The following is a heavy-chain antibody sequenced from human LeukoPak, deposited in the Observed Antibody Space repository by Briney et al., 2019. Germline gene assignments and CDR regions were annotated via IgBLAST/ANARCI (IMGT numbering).Heavy chain of an antibody. CDR3: SRGPTIRGRWFDP. CDR2: INPSGGST. CDR1: GYTFTSYY. Sequence: GSVKVSSKASGYTFTSYYMHWVRQAPGQGREWMGIINPSGGSTSYAQKFQGRVTMTRDTSTSTVYMELSSLRSEDTAVYYCSRGPTIRGRWFDPWGQGTLVTVSS. D-gene: IGHD5-24*01. V-gene: IGHV1-46*03. J-gene: IGHJ5*02.